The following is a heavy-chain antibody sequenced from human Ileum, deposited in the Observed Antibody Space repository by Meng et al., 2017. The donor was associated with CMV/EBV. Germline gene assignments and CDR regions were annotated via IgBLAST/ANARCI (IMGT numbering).Heavy chain of an antibody. CDR1: GFTFTTYY. J-gene: IGHJ4*02. Sequence: GESLKISCAASGFTFTTYYMHWLRQAPGKGLEWVSHIFPEDNSATYADSVKGRFTISRDNAKNRVYLQMSSLKNEDTAVYYCTTNSGTYPDSYWGQGALVTVSS. CDR2: IFPEDNSA. V-gene: IGHV3-74*01. D-gene: IGHD1-26*01. CDR3: TTNSGTYPDSY.